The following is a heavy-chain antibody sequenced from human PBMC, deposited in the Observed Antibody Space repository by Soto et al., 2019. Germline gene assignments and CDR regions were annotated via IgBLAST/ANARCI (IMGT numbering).Heavy chain of an antibody. CDR2: ISGSGGST. Sequence: GGSLRLSCAASGFTFSSYAMSWVRQAPGKGLEWVSAISGSGGSTYYADSVKGRFTISRDNSKNTLYLQMNSLRAEDTAVYYCAKVLPYDFWSGPFDYWGQGTLVTSPQ. CDR3: AKVLPYDFWSGPFDY. CDR1: GFTFSSYA. J-gene: IGHJ4*02. D-gene: IGHD3-3*01. V-gene: IGHV3-23*01.